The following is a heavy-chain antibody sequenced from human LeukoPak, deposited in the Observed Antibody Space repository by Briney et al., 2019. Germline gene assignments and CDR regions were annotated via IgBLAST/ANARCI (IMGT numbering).Heavy chain of an antibody. V-gene: IGHV1-2*02. Sequence: GASVKVSCKASGYTFTGYYFHWVRQAPGQGLEWMGWINPNTAGTNYAQKFLGGVTLTWDTSISTAYMELNRLTSDDTAVYYCATSAADYRAGHYYSLGVWGKGTSVTV. CDR3: ATSAADYRAGHYYSLGV. D-gene: IGHD4-11*01. CDR2: INPNTAGT. CDR1: GYTFTGYY. J-gene: IGHJ6*03.